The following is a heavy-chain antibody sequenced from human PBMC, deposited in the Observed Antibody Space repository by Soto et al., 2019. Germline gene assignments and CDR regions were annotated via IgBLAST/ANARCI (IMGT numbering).Heavy chain of an antibody. Sequence: QVQLVESGGGVVQPGRSLRLSCAASGFTFSSYGMHWVRQAPGKGLEWVAVISYDGSNKYYADSVKGQFTISRDNSKNTLYLQMNSLRAEDTAVYYCAKDRFEWEHRGDFDYWGQGTLVTVSS. J-gene: IGHJ4*02. D-gene: IGHD1-26*01. CDR3: AKDRFEWEHRGDFDY. CDR1: GFTFSSYG. V-gene: IGHV3-30*18. CDR2: ISYDGSNK.